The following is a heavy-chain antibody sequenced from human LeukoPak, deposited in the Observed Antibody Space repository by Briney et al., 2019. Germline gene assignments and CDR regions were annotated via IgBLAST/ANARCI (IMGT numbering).Heavy chain of an antibody. CDR3: ASVSDYYDSSGTRDH. CDR2: INPSGGST. CDR1: GYTFTSYY. D-gene: IGHD3-22*01. Sequence: ASVKVSCKASGYTFTSYYMHWVRQAPGQGLEWMGIINPSGGSTSYAQKFQGRVTMTRDTSTSTVYMELSSLRSEDTAVYYCASVSDYYDSSGTRDHWGQGTLVTVSS. V-gene: IGHV1-46*01. J-gene: IGHJ4*02.